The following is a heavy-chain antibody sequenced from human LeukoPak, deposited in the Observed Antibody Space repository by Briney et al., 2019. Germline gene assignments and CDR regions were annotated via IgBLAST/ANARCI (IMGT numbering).Heavy chain of an antibody. CDR3: ARDPGRYTYGNYHYFGMDV. CDR2: ISANKGNT. J-gene: IGHJ6*02. D-gene: IGHD5-18*01. V-gene: IGHV1-18*04. Sequence: ASVKVSCKASGYTFTGYYMHWVRQAPGQGLEWMGWISANKGNTNSAQKFQGRVTMTTDTLTRTAYMEMRGLRSDDTAVYYCARDPGRYTYGNYHYFGMDVWGQGTTVTVSS. CDR1: GYTFTGYY.